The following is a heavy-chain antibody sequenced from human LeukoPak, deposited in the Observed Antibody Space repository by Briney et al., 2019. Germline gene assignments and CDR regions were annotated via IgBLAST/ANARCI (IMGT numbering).Heavy chain of an antibody. D-gene: IGHD3-16*01. J-gene: IGHJ6*04. V-gene: IGHV4-4*09. Sequence: SETLSLTCSVSGGSINGYYWSWIRRPPGQTLEWIGYIYSSGSTNYNPSLQSRVTMSVDTSMNQFSLRQSSVTAADTAVYYCARFTYTTRPSDVWGKGTTVTVSS. CDR1: GGSINGYY. CDR3: ARFTYTTRPSDV. CDR2: IYSSGST.